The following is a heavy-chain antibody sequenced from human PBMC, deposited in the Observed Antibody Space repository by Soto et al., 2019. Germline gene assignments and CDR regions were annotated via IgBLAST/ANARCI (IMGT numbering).Heavy chain of an antibody. J-gene: IGHJ5*02. CDR3: AIAYCGGDCYSDGWFDP. Sequence: QVQLVQSGAEVKKPGASVKVSCKASGYTFTSYGISWVRQAPGQGREWMGWISAYNGNTNYAQKLQGRVTMTTDTSTSTAYMELRSLRSDDTAVYYCAIAYCGGDCYSDGWFDPWGQGTLVTVSS. CDR1: GYTFTSYG. V-gene: IGHV1-18*01. D-gene: IGHD2-21*02. CDR2: ISAYNGNT.